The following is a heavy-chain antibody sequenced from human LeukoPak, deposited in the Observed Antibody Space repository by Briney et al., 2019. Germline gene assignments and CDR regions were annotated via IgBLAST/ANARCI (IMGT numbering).Heavy chain of an antibody. CDR3: ARRPGGYYDTNGILEYFDS. J-gene: IGHJ4*02. D-gene: IGHD3-22*01. V-gene: IGHV3-7*01. CDR2: IKEDGSEK. Sequence: GGPLRLSCAASGLTFSSYWMSWVRQAPGKGLEWVANIKEDGSEKYYVDSVKGRFTISRDNAKKSLYLQMNSLRAEDTAVYYCARRPGGYYDTNGILEYFDSWGQGTLVTVSS. CDR1: GLTFSSYW.